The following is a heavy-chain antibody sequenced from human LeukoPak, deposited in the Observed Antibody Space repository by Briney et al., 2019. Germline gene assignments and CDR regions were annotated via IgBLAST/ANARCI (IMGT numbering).Heavy chain of an antibody. J-gene: IGHJ4*02. V-gene: IGHV3-23*01. CDR3: AKTTTGYSSGRYPGWPADY. CDR2: IFGSGGSP. D-gene: IGHD6-19*01. CDR1: GFTFNSYA. Sequence: PGGSLTLSCAAYGFTFNSYAMYWVRQAPGKGLEWVSGIFGSGGSPHYADSVKGRFTISRDNSKNTVYLQTSSLRAEDTAVYYCAKTTTGYSSGRYPGWPADYWGQGSLVTVSS.